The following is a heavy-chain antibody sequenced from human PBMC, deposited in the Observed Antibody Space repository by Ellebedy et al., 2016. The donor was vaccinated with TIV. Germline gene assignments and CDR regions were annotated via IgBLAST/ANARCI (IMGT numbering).Heavy chain of an antibody. J-gene: IGHJ4*02. CDR1: GFTFSTYH. V-gene: IGHV3-48*02. Sequence: PGGSLRLSYSASGFTFSTYHMQWLRQAPGKGLEWISYVNSRGSPMYYADSVRGRFFISRDNGKNSLYLQMNSLRDEDTAVYYCARDFQWSVDSWGQGTLVTVSS. CDR2: VNSRGSPM. D-gene: IGHD6-19*01. CDR3: ARDFQWSVDS.